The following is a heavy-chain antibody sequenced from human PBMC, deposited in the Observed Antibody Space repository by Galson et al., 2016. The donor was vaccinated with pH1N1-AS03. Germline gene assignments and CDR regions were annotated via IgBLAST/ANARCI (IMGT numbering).Heavy chain of an antibody. CDR1: GFTFSTYW. V-gene: IGHV3-7*01. CDR2: IKPDGSEK. Sequence: SLRLSCAVSGFTFSTYWMRWVRQAPGKGLEWVANIKPDGSEKYYVDSVKGRFTISRDNAKNSLFLQMNSLRPEDTAMYYCARDYIVGATRGAGTFDVWGHGTMVTVSS. J-gene: IGHJ3*01. CDR3: ARDYIVGATRGAGTFDV. D-gene: IGHD1-26*01.